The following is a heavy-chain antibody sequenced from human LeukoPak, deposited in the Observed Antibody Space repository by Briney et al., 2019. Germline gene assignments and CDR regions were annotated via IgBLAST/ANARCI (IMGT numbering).Heavy chain of an antibody. CDR1: GFTFSSYA. J-gene: IGHJ4*02. V-gene: IGHV3-30*04. D-gene: IGHD3-10*01. CDR3: ARGGYGSGSYYRPIDY. CDR2: ISYDGSNK. Sequence: GGSLRLSCAASGFTFSSYAMHWVRQAPGKGLEWVAVISYDGSNKYYADSVKGRFTISRDNSKNTLYLQMNSLRAEDMAVYYCARGGYGSGSYYRPIDYWGQGTLVTVSS.